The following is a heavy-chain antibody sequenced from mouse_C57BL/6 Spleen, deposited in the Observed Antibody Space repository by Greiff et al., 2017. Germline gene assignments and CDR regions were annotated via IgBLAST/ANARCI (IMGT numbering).Heavy chain of an antibody. CDR3: AREENYGNFFDY. CDR2: INPNNGGT. D-gene: IGHD2-1*01. CDR1: GYTFTDYN. Sequence: VQLQQSGPELVKPGASVKIPCKASGYTFTDYNMDWVKQSHGKSLEWIGDINPNNGGTIYNQKFKGKATLTVDKSSSTAYMELRSLTSEDTAVYYCAREENYGNFFDYWGQGTTLTVSS. J-gene: IGHJ2*01. V-gene: IGHV1-18*01.